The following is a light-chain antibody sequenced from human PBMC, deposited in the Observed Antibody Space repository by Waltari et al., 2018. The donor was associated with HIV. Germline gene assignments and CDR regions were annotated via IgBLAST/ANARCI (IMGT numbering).Light chain of an antibody. V-gene: IGLV3-21*02. CDR1: NIGSKG. Sequence: SYVLTQPPSVSVAPGQTARITCGGNNIGSKGVHWYQQKPRQAPVLVVYDDIDRPSGIPERFSGSSSWNTATLTISRVEAGDEADFYCQVWDSSTDLRVFGGGTKLTVL. CDR2: DDI. J-gene: IGLJ2*01. CDR3: QVWDSSTDLRV.